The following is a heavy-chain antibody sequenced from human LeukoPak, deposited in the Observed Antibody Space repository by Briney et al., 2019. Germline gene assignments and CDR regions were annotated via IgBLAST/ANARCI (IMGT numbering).Heavy chain of an antibody. CDR2: ISTDGTYT. CDR3: ARDRLSNWEDIVVVVAAAPDY. Sequence: GGSLRLSCAASGFTFSSYWMHWVRQAPGKGLVWVSRISTDGTYTEYADSVKGRFTISRDNAKDTLYLQVNSLRAEDTAVYYCARDRLSNWEDIVVVVAAAPDYWGQGTLVTVSS. V-gene: IGHV3-74*03. CDR1: GFTFSSYW. J-gene: IGHJ4*02. D-gene: IGHD2-15*01.